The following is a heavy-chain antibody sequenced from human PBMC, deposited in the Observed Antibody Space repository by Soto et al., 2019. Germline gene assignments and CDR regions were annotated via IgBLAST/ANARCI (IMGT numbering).Heavy chain of an antibody. CDR1: GFTFNRYA. CDR2: ITSSGENT. Sequence: GGSLRLSCAASGFTFNRYAMSWVRQAPGKGLEWVSAITSSGENTDYANAVKGRFTISRDNSKNTLYLQLSSLTAEDTAVYYCAKDLRRHCSSESYYMRSFDSWGQGTLVTVSS. D-gene: IGHD3-10*01. V-gene: IGHV3-23*01. J-gene: IGHJ4*02. CDR3: AKDLRRHCSSESYYMRSFDS.